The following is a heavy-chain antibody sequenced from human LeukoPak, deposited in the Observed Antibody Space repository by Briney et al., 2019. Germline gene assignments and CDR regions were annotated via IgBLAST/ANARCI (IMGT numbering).Heavy chain of an antibody. CDR3: ARDPGDPGIAVAGTGGLDY. D-gene: IGHD6-19*01. Sequence: PGRSLRLSCAASGFTFSSYAVHWVRQAPGKGLEWVAVISYDGSNKYYADSVKGRFTISRDNSKNTLYLQMNSLRAEDTAVYYCARDPGDPGIAVAGTGGLDYWGQGTLVTVSS. J-gene: IGHJ4*02. V-gene: IGHV3-30-3*01. CDR2: ISYDGSNK. CDR1: GFTFSSYA.